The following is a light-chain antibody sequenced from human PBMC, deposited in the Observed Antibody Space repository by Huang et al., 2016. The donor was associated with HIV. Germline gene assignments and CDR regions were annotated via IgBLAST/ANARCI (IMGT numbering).Light chain of an antibody. Sequence: EIMMTQSPATLSVSPGESATLSCRASPSVSSHLAWYQQKPGQAPRLLIYGASTRATGIPVRFSVSGSGTEFTLTISSLQSEDFAVYFCQQYDNWPYTFGQGTKLEIK. J-gene: IGKJ2*01. CDR1: PSVSSH. CDR2: GAS. V-gene: IGKV3-15*01. CDR3: QQYDNWPYT.